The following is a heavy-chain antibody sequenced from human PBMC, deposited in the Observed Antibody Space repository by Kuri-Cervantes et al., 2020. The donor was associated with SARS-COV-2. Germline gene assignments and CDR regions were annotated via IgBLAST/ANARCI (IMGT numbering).Heavy chain of an antibody. V-gene: IGHV3-48*01. CDR3: ARVAARLYYHYMDV. D-gene: IGHD6-6*01. Sequence: GESLKISCAASGFTFSSYSMNWVRQAPGTGLEWVSYISSSSSTIYYADSVKGRFTISRDNAKNSLYLQMNSLRAEDTAVYYCARVAARLYYHYMDVWGKGTTVTVSS. CDR2: ISSSSSTI. CDR1: GFTFSSYS. J-gene: IGHJ6*03.